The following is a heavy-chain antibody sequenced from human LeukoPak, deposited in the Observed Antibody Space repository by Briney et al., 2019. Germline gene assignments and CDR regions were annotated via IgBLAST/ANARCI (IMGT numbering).Heavy chain of an antibody. D-gene: IGHD4-17*01. J-gene: IGHJ4*02. CDR1: GFIFSDYW. Sequence: SGGSLRLSCAASGFIFSDYWMTWVRQAPGKGLEWVAHIKQDGGEKYFVDSVKGRFTISRDNAKNLVYLQMNSLRAEDTAVYYCARGFEDNGDYRKSFDYWGQGTLVTVSS. V-gene: IGHV3-7*01. CDR3: ARGFEDNGDYRKSFDY. CDR2: IKQDGGEK.